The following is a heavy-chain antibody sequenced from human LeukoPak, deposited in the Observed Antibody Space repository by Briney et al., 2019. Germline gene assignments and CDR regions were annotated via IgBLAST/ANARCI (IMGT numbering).Heavy chain of an antibody. J-gene: IGHJ5*02. V-gene: IGHV4-61*01. CDR1: GGSVSSGSYY. Sequence: PSETLSLTCTVSGGSVSSGSYYWSWIRQPPGKGLEWIGYIYYSGSTNYNPSLKSRVTISVDTSKNQFSLKLSSVTAADTAVYYCARAGPNHDLWSGYYLVSNWFDPWGQGTLVTVSS. CDR2: IYYSGST. D-gene: IGHD3-3*01. CDR3: ARAGPNHDLWSGYYLVSNWFDP.